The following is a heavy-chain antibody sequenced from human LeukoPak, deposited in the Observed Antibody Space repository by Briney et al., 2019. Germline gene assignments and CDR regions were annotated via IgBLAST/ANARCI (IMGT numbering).Heavy chain of an antibody. J-gene: IGHJ4*02. CDR1: GGSISSGDYY. Sequence: SQTLSLTXTVSGGSISSGDYYWSWIRQPPGKGLDWIGYIYYSGSTYYNPSLKSRVTISVDTSKNQFSLKLSSVTAADTAAYYCARVKKGYGSGRPARFDYWGQGTLVTVSS. D-gene: IGHD3-10*01. CDR2: IYYSGST. V-gene: IGHV4-30-4*08. CDR3: ARVKKGYGSGRPARFDY.